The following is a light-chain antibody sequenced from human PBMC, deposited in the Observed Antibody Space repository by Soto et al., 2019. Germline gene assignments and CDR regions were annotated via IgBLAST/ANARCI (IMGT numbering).Light chain of an antibody. Sequence: EIVMTQSPATLSVSPGERATLPCRASQSVSSSLAGYQQKPGQAPSLLIYSATTRATGIPAKFSGSGSGTEFSLTISTLQSEDSAVYSCQQYNNLPWTFGQGTKVEIK. V-gene: IGKV3-15*01. J-gene: IGKJ1*01. CDR2: SAT. CDR3: QQYNNLPWT. CDR1: QSVSSS.